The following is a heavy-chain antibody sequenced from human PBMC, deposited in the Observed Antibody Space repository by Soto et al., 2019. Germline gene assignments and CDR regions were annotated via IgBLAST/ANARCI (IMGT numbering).Heavy chain of an antibody. CDR1: GYTFTGYY. D-gene: IGHD4-4*01. J-gene: IGHJ4*02. CDR2: INPDSGGT. CDR3: ARGYPHYSNIDY. Sequence: ASEKVSRKASGYTFTGYYMHWVRQAPGQGLEWMGWINPDSGGTNYAQKFQARVTMTRDTSINTAYMELSRLRYDDTAMYYCARGYPHYSNIDYWGQGTLVTVSS. V-gene: IGHV1-2*02.